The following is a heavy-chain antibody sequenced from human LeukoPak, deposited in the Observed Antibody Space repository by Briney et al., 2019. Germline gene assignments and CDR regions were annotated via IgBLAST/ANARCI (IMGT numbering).Heavy chain of an antibody. D-gene: IGHD3-10*01. CDR3: AKRGVVIRVFLVGFHKEAYYFDS. V-gene: IGHV3-23*01. J-gene: IGHJ4*02. CDR1: GFTFSTYG. Sequence: GGSLRLSCAASGFTFSTYGMSWVRQAPGKGLEWVAGLSGSGGETNYADSVQGRFTISRDNPKNTLYLQMNSLRAEDTAVYFCAKRGVVIRVFLVGFHKEAYYFDSWGQGALVTVSS. CDR2: LSGSGGET.